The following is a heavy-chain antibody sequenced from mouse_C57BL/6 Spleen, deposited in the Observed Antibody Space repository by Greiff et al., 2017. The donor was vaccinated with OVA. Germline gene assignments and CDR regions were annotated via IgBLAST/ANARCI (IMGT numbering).Heavy chain of an antibody. CDR1: GFTFSSYA. V-gene: IGHV5-4*01. CDR2: ISDGGSYT. D-gene: IGHD1-1*01. CDR3: ARDPYVSSSYFGY. J-gene: IGHJ2*01. Sequence: EVKLMEPGGGLVKPGGSLKLSCAASGFTFSSYAMPWVRQTPEKRLEWVATISDGGSYTYYPDNVKGRFTISRDNAKNNLYLQMSHLKSEDTAMYYCARDPYVSSSYFGYWGQGTTLTVSS.